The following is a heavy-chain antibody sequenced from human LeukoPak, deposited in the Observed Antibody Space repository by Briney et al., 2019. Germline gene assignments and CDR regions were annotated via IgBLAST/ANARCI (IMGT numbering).Heavy chain of an antibody. J-gene: IGHJ4*02. CDR2: IYYSGST. CDR1: GDSLSSYQ. CDR3: ARRFDS. V-gene: IGHV4-59*08. Sequence: SETLSLTCTVSGDSLSSYQWNSVRQPPGKGLEWIGCIYYSGSTNYNPSLKSRVTISVDTSKNQFSLTLTSVTAADTAIYYCARRFDSWGQGALVTVSS.